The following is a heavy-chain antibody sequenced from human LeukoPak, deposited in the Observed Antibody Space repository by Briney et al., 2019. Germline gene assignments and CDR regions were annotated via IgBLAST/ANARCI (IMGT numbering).Heavy chain of an antibody. V-gene: IGHV4-34*01. CDR3: ARGPVALPNDRLSLFFDF. CDR2: VKHDGDT. CDR1: GASFNTYY. J-gene: IGHJ5*01. Sequence: SETLSLTCAVYGASFNTYYWTWIRQSPDKGLEWIGEVKHDGDTNVNPSLRSRVVMSVDASKNQFSLKMTSVTAAGTAIYFCARGPVALPNDRLSLFFDFWGQGTLVTVSS. D-gene: IGHD2-8*01.